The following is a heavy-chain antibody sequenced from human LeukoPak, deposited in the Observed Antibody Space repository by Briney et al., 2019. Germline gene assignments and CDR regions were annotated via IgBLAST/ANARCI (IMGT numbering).Heavy chain of an antibody. Sequence: SETLCLTCFASGVSIRSSDYCWSWIPQPPGKEMEWIATITSGGTTYYNSSLQSRVTISVDTSKNQFSLRLNSVTAADPAVYFCARYVVYGSGKYYFDYWGQGSLVTVSS. V-gene: IGHV4-39*01. CDR3: ARYVVYGSGKYYFDY. CDR2: ITSGGTT. CDR1: GVSIRSSDYC. J-gene: IGHJ4*02. D-gene: IGHD3-10*01.